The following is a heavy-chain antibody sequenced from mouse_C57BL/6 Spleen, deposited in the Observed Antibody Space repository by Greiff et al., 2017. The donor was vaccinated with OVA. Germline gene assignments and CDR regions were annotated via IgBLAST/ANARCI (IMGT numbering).Heavy chain of an antibody. Sequence: EVQLQQSGPELVKPGASVKISCKASGYSFTGYYMNWVKQSPEKSLEWIGEINPSTGGTTYNQKFKAKATLTVDKSSSTAYMQLKRLTSEDSAVYYCARSGSFDYWGQGTTLTVSS. J-gene: IGHJ2*01. V-gene: IGHV1-42*01. CDR3: ARSGSFDY. CDR2: INPSTGGT. CDR1: GYSFTGYY.